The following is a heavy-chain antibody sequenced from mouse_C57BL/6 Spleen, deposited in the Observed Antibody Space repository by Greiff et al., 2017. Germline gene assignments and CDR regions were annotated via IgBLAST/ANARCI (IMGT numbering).Heavy chain of an antibody. D-gene: IGHD2-5*01. V-gene: IGHV1-50*01. CDR1: GYTFTSYW. J-gene: IGHJ1*03. Sequence: QVQLQQPGAELVKPGASVKLSCKASGYTFTSYWMQWVKQRPGQGLEWIGEIDPSDNYNNYNQKFKGKATLTVDTSSSTSYMQLISLTSVDSAVYYFAIASYSIHVRSIDVWGTGTTVTVSS. CDR2: IDPSDNYN. CDR3: AIASYSIHVRSIDV.